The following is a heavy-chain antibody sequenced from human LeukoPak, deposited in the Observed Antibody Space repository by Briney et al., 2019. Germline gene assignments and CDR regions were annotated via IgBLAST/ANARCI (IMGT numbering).Heavy chain of an antibody. V-gene: IGHV3-33*01. CDR2: TWYDGSNK. D-gene: IGHD4-17*01. J-gene: IGHJ4*02. Sequence: GRSLRLSCAASGFTFSSYGMHWVRQAPGKGLEWVAVTWYDGSNKYYADSVKGRFTISRDNSKNTLYLQMNSLRAEDTAVYYCARDRGGTTVTPDYWGQGTLVTVSS. CDR3: ARDRGGTTVTPDY. CDR1: GFTFSSYG.